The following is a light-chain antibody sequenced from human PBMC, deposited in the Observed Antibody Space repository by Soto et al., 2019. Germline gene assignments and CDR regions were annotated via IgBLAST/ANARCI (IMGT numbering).Light chain of an antibody. CDR2: GVF. CDR1: QSSSSQY. V-gene: IGKV3-20*01. CDR3: QDFAYPEWT. J-gene: IGKJ1*01. Sequence: VLTQSPDPLSLSPGERATLSCRASQSSSSQYLAWYQQRPGQPPRLLIYGVFIRANGIPDRFSGSGFGSDFTLTISRLEPEDFAVYYCQDFAYPEWTFGQGTKVEI.